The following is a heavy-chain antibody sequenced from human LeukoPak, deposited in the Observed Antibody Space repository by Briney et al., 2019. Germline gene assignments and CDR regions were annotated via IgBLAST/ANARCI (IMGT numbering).Heavy chain of an antibody. D-gene: IGHD7-27*01. Sequence: GGSLRLSCAASGFTFSSYAMSWVRQAPGKGLEWVSAISGSGGSTYYADSVKGRFTISGDNSKNTLYLQMNSLRAEDTAVYYCAKDDGDSWAYDAFDIWGQGTMVTVSS. CDR2: ISGSGGST. CDR3: AKDDGDSWAYDAFDI. CDR1: GFTFSSYA. J-gene: IGHJ3*02. V-gene: IGHV3-23*01.